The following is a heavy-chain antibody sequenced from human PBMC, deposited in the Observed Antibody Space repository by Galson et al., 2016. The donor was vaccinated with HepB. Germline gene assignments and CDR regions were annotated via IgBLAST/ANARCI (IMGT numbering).Heavy chain of an antibody. CDR2: INHSGNT. CDR1: GFTFNRRG. D-gene: IGHD1-26*01. V-gene: IGHV4-34*01. J-gene: IGHJ4*02. Sequence: LRLSCAASGFTFNRRGMHWVRQAPGKGLEWIGEINHSGNTNYNPSLKSRVTMTVDASKNQFSLTLRSATAADTALYFCARISLRVGQDYWGQGTLVTVSS. CDR3: ARISLRVGQDY.